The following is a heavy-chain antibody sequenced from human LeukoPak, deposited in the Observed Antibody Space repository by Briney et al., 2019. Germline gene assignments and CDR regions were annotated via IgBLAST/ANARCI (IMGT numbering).Heavy chain of an antibody. CDR1: GYTFTSYG. Sequence: ASVKVSCKASGYTFTSYGISWVRQAPGQGLEWMGWISAYNGNTNYAQKLQGRVTITTDTSTSTAYMELRSLRSEDTAVYYCARVGPGYYDYVWGSCHYWGQGTLVTVPS. D-gene: IGHD3-16*01. V-gene: IGHV1-18*01. J-gene: IGHJ4*02. CDR3: ARVGPGYYDYVWGSCHY. CDR2: ISAYNGNT.